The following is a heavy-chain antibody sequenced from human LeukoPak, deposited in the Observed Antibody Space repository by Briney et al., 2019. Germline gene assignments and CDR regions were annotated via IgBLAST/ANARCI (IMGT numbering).Heavy chain of an antibody. CDR2: ISSSGRTI. V-gene: IGHV3-11*04. Sequence: GGSLRLSCAASGFTFSDYYMSWIRQAPGKGLEWVSYISSSGRTIYYTDSVEARFTISSHNAKHSLYLQMNSLRAEDTAVYYCARDLTAAVDYWGQGTLVTVSS. CDR3: ARDLTAAVDY. D-gene: IGHD2-2*01. CDR1: GFTFSDYY. J-gene: IGHJ4*02.